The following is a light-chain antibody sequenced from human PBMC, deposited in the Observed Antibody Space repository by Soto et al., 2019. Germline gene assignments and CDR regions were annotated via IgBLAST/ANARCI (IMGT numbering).Light chain of an antibody. J-gene: IGKJ1*01. CDR2: AAS. V-gene: IGKV1-39*01. CDR3: QQSYSTWT. Sequence: DIQMSQSPSSLSASVGDRVTITCRASQSISGYLNWYQQKPGKAPNLLICAASSLQSGVPSRFSGSGSRTDFTLTISSLQPEDCATYYCQQSYSTWTFGQGTKVDIK. CDR1: QSISGY.